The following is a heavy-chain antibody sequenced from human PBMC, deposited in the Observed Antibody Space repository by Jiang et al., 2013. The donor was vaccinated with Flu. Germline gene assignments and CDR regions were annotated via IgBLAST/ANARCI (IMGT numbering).Heavy chain of an antibody. CDR1: GFTVSSNG. J-gene: IGHJ4*02. CDR3: AKDRAAATAIDY. CDR2: ISYDENDK. D-gene: IGHD2-21*02. Sequence: GRSLRLSCAASGFTVSSNGMHWVRQAPGKGLEWVATISYDENDKHYAGSVKGRFTISRDTSKNTLSLQMNSLRTDDTAVYYCAKDRAAATAIDYWGQGTLVTVSS. V-gene: IGHV3-30*18.